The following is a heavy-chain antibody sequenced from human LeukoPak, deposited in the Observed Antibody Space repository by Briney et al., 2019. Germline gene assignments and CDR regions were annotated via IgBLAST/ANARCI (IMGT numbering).Heavy chain of an antibody. CDR2: IRSKANSYAT. CDR1: GFTFSGSA. CDR3: TSPGYSSGWYGVDY. D-gene: IGHD6-19*01. V-gene: IGHV3-73*01. J-gene: IGHJ4*02. Sequence: GGSLRLSCAASGFTFSGSAMHWVRQASGKGLEWVGRIRSKANSYATAYAASVKDRFTISRDDSKNTAYLQMNSLKTEDTAVYYCTSPGYSSGWYGVDYWGQGTLVTVSS.